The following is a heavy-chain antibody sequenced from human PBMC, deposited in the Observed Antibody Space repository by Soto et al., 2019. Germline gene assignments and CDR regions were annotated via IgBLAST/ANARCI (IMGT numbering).Heavy chain of an antibody. CDR1: GFTFDDYT. D-gene: IGHD2-2*01. J-gene: IGHJ4*02. CDR3: TRVVYWGSTSCPRGPLDC. Sequence: GGSLRLSCTASGFTFDDYTVSWFRQAPGKGLEWVSFIRSKVYGGTTEYAASVKGRFTISRDDSKSLAFLQMNSLNTEDTAVTYCTRVVYWGSTSCPRGPLDCGXQGTLVTVS. V-gene: IGHV3-49*03. CDR2: IRSKVYGGTT.